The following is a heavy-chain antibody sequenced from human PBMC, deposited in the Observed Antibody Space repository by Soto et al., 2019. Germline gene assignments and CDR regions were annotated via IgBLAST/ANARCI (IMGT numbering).Heavy chain of an antibody. CDR3: ARDLGYSYGYTRYYSFDY. D-gene: IGHD5-18*01. CDR1: GDSVSSNSAA. V-gene: IGHV6-1*01. Sequence: KQSQTLSLTCAISGDSVSSNSAAWNWIRQSPSRGLEWLGRTYYRSKWYNDYAVSVKSRITINPDTSKNQFSLQLNSVSPEDTAVYYCARDLGYSYGYTRYYSFDYWGQGTLVTVSS. CDR2: TYYRSKWYN. J-gene: IGHJ4*02.